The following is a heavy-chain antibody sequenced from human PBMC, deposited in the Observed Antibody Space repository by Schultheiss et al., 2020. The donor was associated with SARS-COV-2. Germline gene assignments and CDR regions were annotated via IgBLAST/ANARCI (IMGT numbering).Heavy chain of an antibody. CDR2: IYFSGST. Sequence: SETLSLTCTVSGGSISSGDYYWSWIRQPPGKGLEWIGDIYFSGSTNYNPSLNNRVAISLDTSKNRFSLNLTSVTAADTAVYYCARAGFKEVGAAFDYWGQGTLVTVSS. D-gene: IGHD1-26*01. J-gene: IGHJ4*02. CDR1: GGSISSGDYY. V-gene: IGHV4-61*08. CDR3: ARAGFKEVGAAFDY.